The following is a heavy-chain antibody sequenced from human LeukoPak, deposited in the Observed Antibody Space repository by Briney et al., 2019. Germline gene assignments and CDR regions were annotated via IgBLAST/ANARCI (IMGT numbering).Heavy chain of an antibody. CDR2: ISGSGGST. Sequence: PGGSLRLSCAASGFTFSSYAMSWVRQAPGKGLEWVSAISGSGGSTYYADSVKGRFTISRDNSKNTLYLQMNSLRAEDTAVYYCAKDQGYSSGWWENWFDPWGQGTLVTVSS. D-gene: IGHD6-19*01. J-gene: IGHJ5*02. V-gene: IGHV3-23*01. CDR1: GFTFSSYA. CDR3: AKDQGYSSGWWENWFDP.